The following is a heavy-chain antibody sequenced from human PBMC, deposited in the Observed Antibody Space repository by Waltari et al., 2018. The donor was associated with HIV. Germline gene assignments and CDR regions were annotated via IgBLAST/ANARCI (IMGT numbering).Heavy chain of an antibody. J-gene: IGHJ4*02. CDR2: ISGSGGST. CDR1: GLPFSSYA. D-gene: IGHD3-3*01. Sequence: EVQLLESGGGLVQPGGSLRLSCAASGLPFSSYAISWVRQAPGKGLEWVSAISGSGGSTYYADSVKGRFTISRDNSKNTLYLQMNSLRAEDTAVYYCAKDTRDSDDRFLEWLGGYWGQGTLVTVSS. CDR3: AKDTRDSDDRFLEWLGGY. V-gene: IGHV3-23*01.